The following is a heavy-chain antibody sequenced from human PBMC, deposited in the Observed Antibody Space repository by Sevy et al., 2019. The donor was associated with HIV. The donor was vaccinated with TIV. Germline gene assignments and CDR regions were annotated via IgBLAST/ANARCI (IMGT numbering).Heavy chain of an antibody. J-gene: IGHJ4*02. CDR1: GFTFSSYA. CDR3: AKDVGPTVVTPWFYFDY. Sequence: GGSLRLSCAASGFTFSSYAMSWVRQAPGKGLEWVSAISGSGGSTYYADSVKGRFIISRYNSKNTLYLQMNSLRAEDTAVYYCAKDVGPTVVTPWFYFDYWGQGTLVTVSS. CDR2: ISGSGGST. D-gene: IGHD2-21*02. V-gene: IGHV3-23*01.